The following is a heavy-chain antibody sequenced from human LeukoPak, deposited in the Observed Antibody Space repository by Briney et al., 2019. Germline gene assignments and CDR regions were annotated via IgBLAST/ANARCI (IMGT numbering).Heavy chain of an antibody. CDR3: ARQATADYYYYMDV. CDR1: GFTFSSYW. V-gene: IGHV3-7*01. J-gene: IGHJ6*03. CDR2: IKQDGSEK. Sequence: PGGSLRLSCAASGFTFSSYWMSWVRQAPGKGLEWVANIKQDGSEKYYVDSVKGRFTISRDNAKNSLYLQMNSLRAEDTAVYYCARQATADYYYYMDVWGKGTTVTVSS. D-gene: IGHD5-12*01.